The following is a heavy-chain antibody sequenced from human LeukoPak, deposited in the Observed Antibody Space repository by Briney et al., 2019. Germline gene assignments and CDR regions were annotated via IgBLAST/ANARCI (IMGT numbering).Heavy chain of an antibody. D-gene: IGHD2-15*01. J-gene: IGHJ4*02. CDR1: GGTFNSYA. CDR2: IIPIFGTA. CDR3: ARGLLGKKFDY. Sequence: SVKVSYKASGGTFNSYAISWVRQAPGQGDEWMGGIIPIFGTANYAQKFQGRVTITADESTSTAYMELSSLRSEDTAVYYCARGLLGKKFDYWGQGTLVTVSS. V-gene: IGHV1-69*01.